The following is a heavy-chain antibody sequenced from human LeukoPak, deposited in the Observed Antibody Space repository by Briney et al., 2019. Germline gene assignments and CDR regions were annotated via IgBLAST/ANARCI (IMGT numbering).Heavy chain of an antibody. CDR2: IYSGGST. J-gene: IGHJ6*02. CDR1: GFTVSSNY. Sequence: GGSLRLSCAASGFTVSSNYMSWVRQAPGKGLEWVSVIYSGGSTYYADSVKGRFTISRDNSKNTLYLQMNSLRAEDTAVYYCARDGVAVAAPPYYYYGMDVWGQGTTVTVSS. V-gene: IGHV3-53*01. D-gene: IGHD6-19*01. CDR3: ARDGVAVAAPPYYYYGMDV.